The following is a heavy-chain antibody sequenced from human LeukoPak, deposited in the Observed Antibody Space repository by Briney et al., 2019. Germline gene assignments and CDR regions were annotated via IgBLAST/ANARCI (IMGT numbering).Heavy chain of an antibody. CDR3: AREGIAVAGRYYFDY. D-gene: IGHD6-19*01. V-gene: IGHV3-74*01. CDR1: GFTSSSYW. Sequence: PGGSLRLSCAASGFTSSSYWMHWVRQAPGKGLVWVSRINSDGSSTSYADSVKGRFTISRDNAKNTLYLQTNSLRAEDTAVYYCAREGIAVAGRYYFDYWGQGTLVTVSS. CDR2: INSDGSST. J-gene: IGHJ4*02.